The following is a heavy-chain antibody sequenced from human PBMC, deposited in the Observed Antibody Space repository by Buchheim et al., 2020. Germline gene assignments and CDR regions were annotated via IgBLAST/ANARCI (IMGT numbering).Heavy chain of an antibody. CDR1: GGSFSGYY. J-gene: IGHJ5*02. D-gene: IGHD2-2*01. V-gene: IGHV4-34*01. CDR2: INHSGST. CDR3: ARVGYQLLRYWFDP. Sequence: QVQLQQWGAGLLKPSETLSLTCAVYGGSFSGYYWSWIRQPPGKGLEWIGEINHSGSTNYNPSLKSRVTIPVDTSKNQSSLKLSSVTAADTAVYYCARVGYQLLRYWFDPWGQGTL.